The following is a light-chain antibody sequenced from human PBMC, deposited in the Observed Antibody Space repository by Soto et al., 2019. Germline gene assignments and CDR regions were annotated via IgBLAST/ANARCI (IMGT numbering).Light chain of an antibody. CDR3: SSYTRQYTPSYV. CDR1: SSDVGGYDY. CDR2: EVS. V-gene: IGLV2-14*01. Sequence: QSALAQPASVSGSPGQSITLSCTGSSSDVGGYDYVSWDQQHPGKAPILMSYEVSNRPSGISHRFSGSKSGNTASLTISWLRAEDESDYYCSSYTRQYTPSYVFGAGTKVTVL. J-gene: IGLJ1*01.